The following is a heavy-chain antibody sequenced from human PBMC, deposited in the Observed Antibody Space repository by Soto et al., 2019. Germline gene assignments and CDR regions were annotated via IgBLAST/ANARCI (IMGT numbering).Heavy chain of an antibody. Sequence: QVQLQQWGAGLLKPSETLSLTCAVYGGSFSGYYWSWIRQPPGKGLEWIGEINHSGSTNYNPSLKSRVTISVDTSKNQFSLMLSSVTAADTAVYYCARGWGYCSGGSCYKDYYYYMDVWGKGTTVTVSS. CDR1: GGSFSGYY. V-gene: IGHV4-34*01. CDR2: INHSGST. CDR3: ARGWGYCSGGSCYKDYYYYMDV. D-gene: IGHD2-15*01. J-gene: IGHJ6*03.